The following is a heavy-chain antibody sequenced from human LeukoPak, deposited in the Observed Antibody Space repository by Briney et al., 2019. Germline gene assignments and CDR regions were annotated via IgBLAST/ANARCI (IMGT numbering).Heavy chain of an antibody. CDR1: GGSFSGYY. J-gene: IGHJ6*03. CDR2: IYYSGST. CDR3: ARTTEGGYTYNYFYYYYMDV. V-gene: IGHV4-59*01. Sequence: PSETLSLTCAVYGGSFSGYYWSWIRQPPGKGLEWIGYIYYSGSTNYNPSLKSRVTISVDTSKNQFSLKLSSVTAADTAVYYCARTTEGGYTYNYFYYYYMDVWGKGTTVTISS. D-gene: IGHD5-18*01.